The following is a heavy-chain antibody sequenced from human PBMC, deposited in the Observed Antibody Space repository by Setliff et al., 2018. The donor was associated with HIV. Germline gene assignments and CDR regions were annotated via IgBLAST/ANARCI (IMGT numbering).Heavy chain of an antibody. V-gene: IGHV4-61*09. Sequence: SETLSLTCSVSGGSINRGTYYWTWIRQSAGKGLEWIGHIYITGSTDYNPSLKSRVTISVDTSKNQFSLKLTSVTAADTAVYYCARHAAGPDGPFDYWGQGTLVTVSS. J-gene: IGHJ4*02. D-gene: IGHD2-2*01. CDR3: ARHAAGPDGPFDY. CDR2: IYITGST. CDR1: GGSINRGTYY.